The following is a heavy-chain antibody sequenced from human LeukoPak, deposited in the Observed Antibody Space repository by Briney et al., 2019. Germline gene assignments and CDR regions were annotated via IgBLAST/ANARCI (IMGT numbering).Heavy chain of an antibody. CDR1: GVSFSGYY. CDR3: ARGLYSKGWFDP. Sequence: SETLSLTCAVYGVSFSGYYWSWIRQPPGKGLEWIGEINHSGSTNYNPSLKSRVTISVDTSKNQFSLKLSSVTAADTAVYYCARGLYSKGWFDPWGQGTLVTVSS. D-gene: IGHD4-11*01. CDR2: INHSGST. J-gene: IGHJ5*02. V-gene: IGHV4-34*01.